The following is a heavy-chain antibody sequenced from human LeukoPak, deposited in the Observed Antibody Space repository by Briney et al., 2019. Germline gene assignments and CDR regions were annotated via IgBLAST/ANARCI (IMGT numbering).Heavy chain of an antibody. CDR3: TRNWGSDNWFDP. CDR1: GFTFSNAW. CDR2: ISSSSSYI. V-gene: IGHV3-21*04. Sequence: PGGSLRLSCAASGFTFSNAWMSWVRQAPGKGLEWVSSISSSSSYIHYADSMKGRFTISRDNSKNTLYLQMNSLRAEDTAVYYCTRNWGSDNWFDPWGQGTLVTVSS. J-gene: IGHJ5*02. D-gene: IGHD7-27*01.